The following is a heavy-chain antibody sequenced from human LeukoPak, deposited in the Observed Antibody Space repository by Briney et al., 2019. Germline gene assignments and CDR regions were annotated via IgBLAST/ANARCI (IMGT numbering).Heavy chain of an antibody. J-gene: IGHJ4*02. CDR2: INGDGSRT. Sequence: GGSLRLSCAASGLTFSTYWMHWVRQAPGKGLVWVSRINGDGSRTDYADSVKGRFTISRDNAKNTLYLQMNSLRAEDTAVYYCARESSAAAGSSFDYWGQGTLVTVSS. CDR3: ARESSAAAGSSFDY. CDR1: GLTFSTYW. D-gene: IGHD6-13*01. V-gene: IGHV3-74*01.